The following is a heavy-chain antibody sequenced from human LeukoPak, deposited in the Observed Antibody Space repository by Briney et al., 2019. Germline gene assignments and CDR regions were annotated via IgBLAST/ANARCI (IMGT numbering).Heavy chain of an antibody. D-gene: IGHD3-10*01. Sequence: PPGSLRLPCAVSGFTFNTYGKHWVRQAPGEGLEYVSGLKRDGGSAFLANSWKGRFAISRDNSMNTMYLQMGSLRGEDMAVYYCARESLGKPGSFDYWGQGTLVTVSS. CDR2: LKRDGGSA. CDR1: GFTFNTYG. CDR3: ARESLGKPGSFDY. V-gene: IGHV3-64*01. J-gene: IGHJ4*02.